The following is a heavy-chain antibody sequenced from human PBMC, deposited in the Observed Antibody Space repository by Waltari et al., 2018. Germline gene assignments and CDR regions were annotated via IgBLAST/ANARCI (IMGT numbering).Heavy chain of an antibody. CDR1: GESLSVYW. D-gene: IGHD1-1*01. Sequence: QVQLQQWGAGLLKPSETLSLTCAVYGESLSVYWWNWIRQSPGKGLEWIGEINHSGSTKYNPSLKSRVTISVATSRNQFSLKLSSVTAADTAAYYCARGGGMYRNNWGLYEYYYYMDVWGKGTTVTVSS. J-gene: IGHJ6*03. V-gene: IGHV4-34*02. CDR2: INHSGST. CDR3: ARGGGMYRNNWGLYEYYYYMDV.